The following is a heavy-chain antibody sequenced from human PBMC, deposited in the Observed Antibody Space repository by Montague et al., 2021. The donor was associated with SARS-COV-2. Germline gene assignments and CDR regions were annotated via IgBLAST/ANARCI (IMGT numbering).Heavy chain of an antibody. V-gene: IGHV4-31*03. CDR1: GGSISSGGYY. CDR3: ARALSITIFGVVGSFDY. Sequence: TLSLICTVSGGSISSGGYYWSWIRQHPGKGLEWIGYIYYSGSTYYNPSLKSRVTISVDTSKNQFSLKLSSVTAADTAVYYCARALSITIFGVVGSFDYWGQGTLVTVSS. CDR2: IYYSGST. J-gene: IGHJ4*02. D-gene: IGHD3-3*01.